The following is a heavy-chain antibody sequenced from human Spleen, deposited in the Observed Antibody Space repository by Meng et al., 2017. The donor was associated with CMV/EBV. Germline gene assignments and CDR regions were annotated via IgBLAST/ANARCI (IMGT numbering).Heavy chain of an antibody. CDR3: ARGPYSWSGYSYYFDY. Sequence: SETLSLTCTVSGGSVSSGSYYWSWIRQPPGKRLEWIGYISHSGSTNYNPSLKSRVTISVDTSKNQFSLKLSSVTAADTAVYYCARGPYSWSGYSYYFDYWGQGTLVTVS. D-gene: IGHD3-3*01. CDR1: GGSVSSGSYY. V-gene: IGHV4-61*01. J-gene: IGHJ4*02. CDR2: ISHSGST.